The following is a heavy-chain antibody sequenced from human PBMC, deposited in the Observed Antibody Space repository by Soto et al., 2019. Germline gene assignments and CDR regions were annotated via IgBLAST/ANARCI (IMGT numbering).Heavy chain of an antibody. V-gene: IGHV4-59*01. Sequence: QVQLQESGPGLVKPSETLSLTCTVSGGSISSYYWSWIRQPPGKGLEWIGYIYYSGSTNYNPSLKSRFTISVDTSKNQFSLKLSSVTAADTAVYYCARAMTTVTHDAFDIWGQGTMVTVSS. D-gene: IGHD4-17*01. CDR2: IYYSGST. J-gene: IGHJ3*02. CDR3: ARAMTTVTHDAFDI. CDR1: GGSISSYY.